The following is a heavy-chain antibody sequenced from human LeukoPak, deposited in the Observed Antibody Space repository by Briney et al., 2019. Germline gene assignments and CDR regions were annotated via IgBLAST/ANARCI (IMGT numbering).Heavy chain of an antibody. CDR2: INPNSGGT. D-gene: IGHD3-3*01. J-gene: IGHJ4*02. CDR1: GYTFTGYY. CDR3: ARDSYDFWSGYYGSMGY. V-gene: IGHV1-2*02. Sequence: ASVKVSCKASGYTFTGYYMHWVRQAPGQGLEWMGWINPNSGGTNYAQKFQGRVTMTRDTSISTAYMELSRLRSDDTAVYYCARDSYDFWSGYYGSMGYWGQGTLVTVSS.